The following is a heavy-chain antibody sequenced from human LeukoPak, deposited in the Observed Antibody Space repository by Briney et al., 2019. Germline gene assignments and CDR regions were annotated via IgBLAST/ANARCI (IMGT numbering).Heavy chain of an antibody. V-gene: IGHV3-20*04. Sequence: GGSLRLSCAASGFTFDDYGMSWVRQAPGKGLEWVCGINWNGGSTGYADSVKGRFTISRDNAKNSLYLQMSSLRAEDTALYYCARCSSSSVPPYYFDYWGQGTLLTVSS. CDR2: INWNGGST. D-gene: IGHD6-6*01. CDR1: GFTFDDYG. J-gene: IGHJ4*02. CDR3: ARCSSSSVPPYYFDY.